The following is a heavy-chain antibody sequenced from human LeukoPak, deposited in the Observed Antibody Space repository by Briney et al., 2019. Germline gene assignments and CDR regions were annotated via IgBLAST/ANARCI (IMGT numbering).Heavy chain of an antibody. CDR1: GYTFTDYY. D-gene: IGHD3-9*01. CDR2: VDPEDGEI. Sequence: ASVKVSCKVSGYTFTDYYMHWVQQAPGKGLEWMGLVDPEDGEIIYAEKFQGRVTITADTSTDTAYMELSSLRSEDTAVYYCATVDDILTGYSTTDYWGQGTLVTVSS. V-gene: IGHV1-69-2*01. CDR3: ATVDDILTGYSTTDY. J-gene: IGHJ4*02.